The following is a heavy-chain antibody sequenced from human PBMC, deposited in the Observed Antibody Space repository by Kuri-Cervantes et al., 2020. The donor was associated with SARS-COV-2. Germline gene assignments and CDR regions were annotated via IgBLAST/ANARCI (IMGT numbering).Heavy chain of an antibody. CDR1: GFTFDDYA. CDR2: ISWNSGSI. Sequence: GGSLRLSCAASGFTFDDYAMHWVRQAPGKGLEWVSGISWNSGSIGYADSVKGRFTISRDNAKNSLYLQMNSLRAEDTALYYCAKERLSDFWSGERYGMDVWGQGTTVTVSS. J-gene: IGHJ6*02. D-gene: IGHD3-3*01. CDR3: AKERLSDFWSGERYGMDV. V-gene: IGHV3-9*01.